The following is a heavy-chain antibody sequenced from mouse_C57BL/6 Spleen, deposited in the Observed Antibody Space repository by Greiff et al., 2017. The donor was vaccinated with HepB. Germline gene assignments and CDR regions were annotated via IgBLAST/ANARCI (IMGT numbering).Heavy chain of an antibody. V-gene: IGHV1-61*01. CDR2: IYPSDSET. J-gene: IGHJ1*03. D-gene: IGHD1-1*01. Sequence: QVQLQQPGAELVRPGSSVKLSCKASGYTFTSYWMDWVKQRPGQGLEWIGNIYPSDSETHYNQKFKDKATLTVDKSSSTAYMQLSSLTSEDSAVYYCARSVITSGDFDVWGTGTTVTVSS. CDR3: ARSVITSGDFDV. CDR1: GYTFTSYW.